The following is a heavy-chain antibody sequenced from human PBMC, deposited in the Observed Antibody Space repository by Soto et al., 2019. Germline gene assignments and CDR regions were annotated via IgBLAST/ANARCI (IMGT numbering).Heavy chain of an antibody. J-gene: IGHJ4*02. V-gene: IGHV3-33*08. CDR2: IWFDGNKQ. CDR3: ARGLQSLFDY. CDR1: GFTFSSSG. Sequence: LSCAASGFTFSSSGMHWVRQAPGKGLEWVAVIWFDGNKQHYADSVKGRFTISRDNSKNTLYVQMTSLRAEDTAVYYCARGLQSLFDYWGQGTLVTVSS.